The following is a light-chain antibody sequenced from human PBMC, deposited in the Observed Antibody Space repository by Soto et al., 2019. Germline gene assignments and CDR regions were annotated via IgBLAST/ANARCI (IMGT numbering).Light chain of an antibody. CDR2: DAS. Sequence: EIVMTQSPATLSVSPGERATLSYRASQRVSRNLAWYQQKPGQAPRLLIYDASTRATGIPARFSGSGSETEFTLTISSLQSEDYAIYYCQQYNNWPPWTFGQGTKVEVK. J-gene: IGKJ1*01. CDR3: QQYNNWPPWT. CDR1: QRVSRN. V-gene: IGKV3-15*01.